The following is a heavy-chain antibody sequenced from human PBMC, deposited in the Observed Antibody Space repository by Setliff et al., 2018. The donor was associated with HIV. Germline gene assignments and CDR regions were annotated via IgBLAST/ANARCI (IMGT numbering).Heavy chain of an antibody. Sequence: PSETLSLTCNVSVGSFSNTDYYWGWIRQSPGKGLEWIGSFHYSGPTYYNPSLKIRVIISLDTSKNHLSLKLRSVTAADTAVYYCARAPRGSGWYPNWFDPWGQGTLVTVSS. J-gene: IGHJ5*02. CDR1: VGSFSNTDYY. D-gene: IGHD6-19*01. CDR2: FHYSGPT. CDR3: ARAPRGSGWYPNWFDP. V-gene: IGHV4-39*02.